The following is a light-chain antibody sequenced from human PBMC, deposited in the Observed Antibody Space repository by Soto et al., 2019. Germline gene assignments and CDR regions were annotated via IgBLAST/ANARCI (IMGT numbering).Light chain of an antibody. CDR1: SSNIGAGYD. V-gene: IGLV1-40*01. CDR2: HNS. CDR3: QSRDRHPSGMSG. Sequence: ECRSPWQTDHYKRTGRSSNIGAGYDVHWYQQLPGTAPKLLIYHNSNRPSGVPDRFSGSKSGTSASLAITGLQAEDVADYYCQSRDRHPSGMSGFGIAA. J-gene: IGLJ1*01.